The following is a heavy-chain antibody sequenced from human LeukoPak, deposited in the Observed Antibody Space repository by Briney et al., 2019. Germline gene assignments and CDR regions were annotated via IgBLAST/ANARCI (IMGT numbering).Heavy chain of an antibody. Sequence: SVKVSCRASGGTFSSYAISWVRQAPGQGLEWMGRIIPILGIANYAQKFQGRVTITADKSTSTAYMELSSLRSEDTAAYYCARDGHFDYWGQGTLVTVSS. CDR3: ARDGHFDY. J-gene: IGHJ4*02. V-gene: IGHV1-69*04. CDR1: GGTFSSYA. CDR2: IIPILGIA.